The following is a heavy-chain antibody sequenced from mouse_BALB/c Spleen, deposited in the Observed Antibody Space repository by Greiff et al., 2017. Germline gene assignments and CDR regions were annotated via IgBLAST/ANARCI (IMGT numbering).Heavy chain of an antibody. Sequence: DVMLVESGGGLVQPGGSRKLSCAASGFTFSSFGMHWVRQAPEKGLEWVAYISSGSSTIYYADTVKGRFTISRDNPKNTLFLQMTSLRSEDTAMYYCARSDDDYFDYWGQGTTLTVSS. V-gene: IGHV5-17*02. CDR2: ISSGSSTI. D-gene: IGHD2-12*01. J-gene: IGHJ2*01. CDR1: GFTFSSFG. CDR3: ARSDDDYFDY.